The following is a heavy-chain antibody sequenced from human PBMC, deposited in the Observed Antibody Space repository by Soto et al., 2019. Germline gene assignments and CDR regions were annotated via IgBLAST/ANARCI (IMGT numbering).Heavy chain of an antibody. D-gene: IGHD2-2*01. CDR2: RKQDGSEK. CDR1: GFRFSSSW. Sequence: EVQLVESGGGFVQPGGSLRLSCAGAGFRFSSSWMSWVRQSPGRWLEWVAQRKQDGSEKYYGDSAKGRFNISRDNAKTSLYLQMENLRAEDTAVYYCASWADAADEDQLPHCGHGTLVTVAS. CDR3: ASWADAADEDQLPH. J-gene: IGHJ1*01. V-gene: IGHV3-7*01.